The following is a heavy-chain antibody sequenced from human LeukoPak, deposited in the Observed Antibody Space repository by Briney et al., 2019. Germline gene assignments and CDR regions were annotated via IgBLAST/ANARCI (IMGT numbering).Heavy chain of an antibody. Sequence: ASVKVSCKASEYTFTSYYMHWVRQAPGQGLEWMGIIDPSGGSTSYAHKFQGRVTMTRDTSTSTVYMELSSLRSEDTAVYYCAREQYCSSTSCRINYYYYGMDVWGQGTTVTVSS. V-gene: IGHV1-46*01. D-gene: IGHD2-2*01. CDR2: IDPSGGST. J-gene: IGHJ6*02. CDR1: EYTFTSYY. CDR3: AREQYCSSTSCRINYYYYGMDV.